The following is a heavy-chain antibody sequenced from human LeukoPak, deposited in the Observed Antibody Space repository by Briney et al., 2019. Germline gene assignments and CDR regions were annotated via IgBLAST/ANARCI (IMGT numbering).Heavy chain of an antibody. D-gene: IGHD3-10*01. CDR1: GYAIISGGFS. Sequence: PSETLSLTCTVSGYAIISGGFSWNWIRQPPGKGLEWIGCIYDRGPAHYNPSLKSRFTISVDRPKNQFFLKVTSLTAADTAVYYCARSRQASGLFSSWGQGTLVVVSS. V-gene: IGHV4-30-2*01. CDR2: IYDRGPA. CDR3: ARSRQASGLFSS. J-gene: IGHJ5*02.